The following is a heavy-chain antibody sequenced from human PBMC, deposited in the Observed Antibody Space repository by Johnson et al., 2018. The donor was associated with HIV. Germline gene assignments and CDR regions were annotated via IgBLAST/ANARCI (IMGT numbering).Heavy chain of an antibody. CDR1: GFTFSNYD. Sequence: EVQLVESGGGLVQPGGSLRLSCAASGFTFSNYDMHWVRQTAGRRLEWVSGSAATGDTYYPGSVQRRFTVSRENASNSLYLQLNSLRAGDSALYYCARGSYDGDAFDLWGQGTMVTVSS. D-gene: IGHD1-26*01. CDR3: ARGSYDGDAFDL. V-gene: IGHV3-13*01. CDR2: SAATGDT. J-gene: IGHJ3*01.